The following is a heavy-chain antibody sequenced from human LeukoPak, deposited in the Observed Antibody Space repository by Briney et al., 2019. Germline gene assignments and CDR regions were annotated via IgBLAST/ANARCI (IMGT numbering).Heavy chain of an antibody. D-gene: IGHD2-15*01. CDR3: ARGGSALNWFDP. J-gene: IGHJ5*02. CDR1: GFTFSDYY. Sequence: GGSLRLSCAASGFTFSDYYMSWIRQAPGKGLEWVASISSSSSYIYYADSVKGRFTISRDNAKNSLYLQMNSLRAEDTAVYYCARGGSALNWFDPWGQGTLVTVSS. CDR2: ISSSSSYI. V-gene: IGHV3-11*06.